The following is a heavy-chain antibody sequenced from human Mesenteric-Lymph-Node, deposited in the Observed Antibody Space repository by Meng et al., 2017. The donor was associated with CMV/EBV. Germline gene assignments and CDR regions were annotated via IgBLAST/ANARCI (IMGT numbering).Heavy chain of an antibody. D-gene: IGHD2/OR15-2a*01. Sequence: QGEVQGSGPSPVEASETLSLTCIFSGVSVTRGPYHWSWIRQSPGKGLEWIGYIYGTGITIYNPSLKSRVTILLETSKNQFSLKLNSVTTADTAVYYCAKSRSSTPGIVDDWGQGTLVTVSS. J-gene: IGHJ4*02. CDR2: IYGTGIT. CDR1: GVSVTRGPYH. V-gene: IGHV4-61*01. CDR3: AKSRSSTPGIVDD.